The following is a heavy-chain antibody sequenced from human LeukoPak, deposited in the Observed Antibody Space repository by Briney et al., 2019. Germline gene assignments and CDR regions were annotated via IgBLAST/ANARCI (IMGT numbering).Heavy chain of an antibody. D-gene: IGHD2-2*01. V-gene: IGHV1-69*13. CDR3: ARAVEGMGYCSSTSCPYYFDY. CDR1: GGTFSSYA. CDR2: IIPIFGTA. J-gene: IGHJ4*02. Sequence: AASVKVSCKASGGTFSSYAISWVRQAPGQGLEWMGGIIPIFGTANYAQKFQGRVTITADESTSTAYMELSSLRSEDTAVYYCARAVEGMGYCSSTSCPYYFDYWGQGTLVTVSS.